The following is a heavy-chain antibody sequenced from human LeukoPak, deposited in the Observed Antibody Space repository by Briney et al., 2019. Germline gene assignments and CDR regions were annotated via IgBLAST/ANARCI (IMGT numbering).Heavy chain of an antibody. Sequence: GGSLRLSCAASGLTFSSHWMHWVRQAPGKGLEWVSAISGSGGSTYYADSVKGRFTISRDNSKNTLYLQMNSLRAEDTAVYYCAKLGDYDFWSGYYYDYWGQGTLVTVSS. CDR2: ISGSGGST. D-gene: IGHD3-3*01. V-gene: IGHV3-23*01. CDR3: AKLGDYDFWSGYYYDY. J-gene: IGHJ4*02. CDR1: GLTFSSHW.